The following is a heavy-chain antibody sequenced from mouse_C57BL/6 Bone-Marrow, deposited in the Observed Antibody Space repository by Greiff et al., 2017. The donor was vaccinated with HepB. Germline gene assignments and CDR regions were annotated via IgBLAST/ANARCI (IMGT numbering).Heavy chain of an antibody. J-gene: IGHJ4*01. Sequence: VQLQQPGAELVRPGTSVKLSCKASGYTFTSYWMHWVKQSPGQGLEWIGVIDPSDSYTNYNQKFKGKATLTVDTSSSTAYMQLSSLTSEDSAVYYCARRGKGAMDYWGQGTSVTVSS. V-gene: IGHV1-59*01. CDR1: GYTFTSYW. CDR3: ARRGKGAMDY. CDR2: IDPSDSYT. D-gene: IGHD1-1*02.